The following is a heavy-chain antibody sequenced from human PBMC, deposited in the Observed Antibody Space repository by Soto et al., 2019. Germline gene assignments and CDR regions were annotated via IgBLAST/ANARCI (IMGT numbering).Heavy chain of an antibody. D-gene: IGHD3-16*01. CDR3: ARDRFSWDYFDY. Sequence: EVQLGESGGGLVQPGGSLRLSCAASGFAFSAYWMHWVRQAPGKGLVWVSRIKSDGSSTTYADSVKGRFAISRDNAKNTLYLQMDSLTVEDTAVYYCARDRFSWDYFDYWGQGTRVTVSS. V-gene: IGHV3-74*01. CDR1: GFAFSAYW. J-gene: IGHJ4*02. CDR2: IKSDGSST.